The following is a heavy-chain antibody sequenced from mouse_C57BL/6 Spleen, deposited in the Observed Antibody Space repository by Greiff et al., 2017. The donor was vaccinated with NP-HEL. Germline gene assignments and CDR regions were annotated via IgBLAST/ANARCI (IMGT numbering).Heavy chain of an antibody. CDR2: ISDGGSYT. Sequence: EVMLVESGGGLVKPGGSLKLSCAASGFTFSSYAMSWVRQTPEKRLEWVATISDGGSYTYYLDNVKGRFTISRDNDKNHLYLQISHLESEDTAMNYCAGSSDWYIDVWGTGTTVTVSS. D-gene: IGHD1-1*01. J-gene: IGHJ1*03. CDR3: AGSSDWYIDV. V-gene: IGHV5-4*03. CDR1: GFTFSSYA.